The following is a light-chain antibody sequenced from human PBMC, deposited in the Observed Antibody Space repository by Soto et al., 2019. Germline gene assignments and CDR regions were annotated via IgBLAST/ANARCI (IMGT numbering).Light chain of an antibody. CDR1: SSNIGAGYD. CDR2: ENN. J-gene: IGLJ3*02. CDR3: QSYDSRLSSWV. V-gene: IGLV1-40*01. Sequence: QAVVTQPPSVSGAPGQRVTISCTGSSSNIGAGYDVHWYHQLPGTAPKLLIYENNNRPSGVPDRISGSKSGTSASLAITGLQAEDEADYYCQSYDSRLSSWVFGGGTQLTVL.